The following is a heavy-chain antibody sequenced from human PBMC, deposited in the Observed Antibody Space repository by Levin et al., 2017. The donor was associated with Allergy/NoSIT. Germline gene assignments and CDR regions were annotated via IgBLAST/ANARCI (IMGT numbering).Heavy chain of an antibody. J-gene: IGHJ4*02. CDR1: GFTFSTYG. D-gene: IGHD3-10*01. V-gene: IGHV3-64D*06. CDR3: GTGGAYYYAH. Sequence: PGGSLRLSCSASGFTFSTYGMHWVRQAPGKELEFVSGIGGNGGITDYTDSVKGRFTISRDNSKNMLYLQMSSLRTEDTAVYYCGTGGAYYYAHWGQGILVTVSS. CDR2: IGGNGGIT.